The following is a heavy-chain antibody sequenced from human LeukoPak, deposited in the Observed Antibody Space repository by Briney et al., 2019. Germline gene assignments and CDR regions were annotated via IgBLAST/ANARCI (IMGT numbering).Heavy chain of an antibody. Sequence: SETLSLTCAVYGGSFSGYYWSWIRQPPGKGLEWIGEINHSGSTNYNPSLKSRVTISVDTSKNQFSLKLTSVTAADTAVYYCARFKDLWFDPWGQGTLVTVSS. V-gene: IGHV4-34*01. CDR3: ARFKDLWFDP. J-gene: IGHJ5*02. D-gene: IGHD2-15*01. CDR2: INHSGST. CDR1: GGSFSGYY.